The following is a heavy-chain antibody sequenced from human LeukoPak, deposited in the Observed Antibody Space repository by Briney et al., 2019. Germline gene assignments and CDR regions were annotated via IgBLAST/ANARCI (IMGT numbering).Heavy chain of an antibody. D-gene: IGHD3-10*01. CDR2: ISAYNGNT. V-gene: IGHV1-18*01. CDR3: ARDGGSGYYYYMDV. Sequence: ASVTVSCKPSGYTFTSYGISWVRQAPGQGLEWMGWISAYNGNTNYAQKLQGRVTMTTDTSTSTAYMELRSLRSDDTAVYYCARDGGSGYYYYMDVWGKGTTVTVSS. CDR1: GYTFTSYG. J-gene: IGHJ6*03.